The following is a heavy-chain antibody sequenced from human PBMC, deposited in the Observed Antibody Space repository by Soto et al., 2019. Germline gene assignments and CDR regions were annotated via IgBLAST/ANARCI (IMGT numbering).Heavy chain of an antibody. Sequence: EVPLLEPGGGLVQPGGSLRLSCAASEFTFSSYFMTWVRQAPGKGLDWVSSISGNGGRTYYADSVKGRFTISRDNSKNTLYLQMNSLRAEDTAVYYCARDPNGDWLGAFDFWGQKTMVTVSS. D-gene: IGHD4-17*01. CDR2: ISGNGGRT. CDR3: ARDPNGDWLGAFDF. J-gene: IGHJ3*01. V-gene: IGHV3-23*01. CDR1: EFTFSSYF.